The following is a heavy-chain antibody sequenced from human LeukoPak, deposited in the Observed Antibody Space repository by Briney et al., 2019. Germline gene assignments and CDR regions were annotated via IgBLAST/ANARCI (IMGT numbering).Heavy chain of an antibody. D-gene: IGHD6-6*01. CDR1: GFSFSSYW. Sequence: GGSLRLSCAASGFSFSSYWISWVRQAPGKGLEWVANIKQDGNEKYYVDSVKGRFTISRDNAKNSVYLQMNSLRVEDTAVYYCAREEQLVRFDYWGQGTLVTVSS. CDR3: AREEQLVRFDY. CDR2: IKQDGNEK. J-gene: IGHJ4*02. V-gene: IGHV3-7*01.